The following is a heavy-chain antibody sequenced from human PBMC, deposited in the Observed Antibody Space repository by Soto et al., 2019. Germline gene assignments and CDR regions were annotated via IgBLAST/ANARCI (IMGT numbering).Heavy chain of an antibody. Sequence: SVKVSCKASGYTFTSYYMHWVRQAPGQGLQWMGIINPSGGSTSYAQKFQGRVTMTRDTSTSTVYMELSSLRSEDTAVYYCARDNSSGYYYVWGQGTLVTVSS. D-gene: IGHD3-22*01. CDR3: ARDNSSGYYYV. J-gene: IGHJ4*02. CDR2: INPSGGST. CDR1: GYTFTSYY. V-gene: IGHV1-46*01.